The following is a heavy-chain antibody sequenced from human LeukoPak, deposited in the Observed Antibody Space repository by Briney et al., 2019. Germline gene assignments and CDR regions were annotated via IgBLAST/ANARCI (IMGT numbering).Heavy chain of an antibody. CDR2: INHSGST. CDR3: APRPRIAAAGTGWFDP. D-gene: IGHD6-13*01. CDR1: GGSFSGYY. J-gene: IGHJ5*02. V-gene: IGHV4-34*01. Sequence: SETLSLTCAVYGGSFSGYYWSWIRQPPGKGLEWIGEINHSGSTNYNPSLKSRVTISVDTSKNQFSLKLSSVTAADTAAYYCAPRPRIAAAGTGWFDPWGQGTLVTVSS.